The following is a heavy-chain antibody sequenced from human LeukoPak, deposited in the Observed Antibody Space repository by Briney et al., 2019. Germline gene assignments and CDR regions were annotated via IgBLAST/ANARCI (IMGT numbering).Heavy chain of an antibody. CDR3: ARGTVTAPGIDY. D-gene: IGHD2-21*02. V-gene: IGHV3-15*01. CDR1: GFTFSNAW. J-gene: IGHJ4*02. CDR2: IKSKTDGGTT. Sequence: GGSLRLSCAASGFTFSNAWMSWVRQAPGKGLEWVGRIKSKTDGGTTDYAAPVKGRFTISRDDSKNTLYLQMNSLKTEDTAVYYCARGTVTAPGIDYWGQGTLVTVSS.